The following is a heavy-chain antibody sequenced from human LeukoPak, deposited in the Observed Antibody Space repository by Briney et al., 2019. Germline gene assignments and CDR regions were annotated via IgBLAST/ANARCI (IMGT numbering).Heavy chain of an antibody. CDR2: MNPNSGNT. Sequence: ASVKVSCKASGYTFTSYDVIWVRQATGQGLEWMGWMNPNSGNTGLAQKFQGRVTLTRDTSLSTAYMELSNLRSDDTAVYYCARDIVVVPAAILGYYYYGMDVWGQGTTVTVSS. D-gene: IGHD2-2*02. CDR3: ARDIVVVPAAILGYYYYGMDV. CDR1: GYTFTSYD. V-gene: IGHV1-8*01. J-gene: IGHJ6*02.